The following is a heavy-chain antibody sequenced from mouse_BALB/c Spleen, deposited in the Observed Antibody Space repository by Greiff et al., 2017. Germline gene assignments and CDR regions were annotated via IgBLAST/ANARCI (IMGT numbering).Heavy chain of an antibody. Sequence: EVQVVESGGGLVQPGASLKLSCAASGFTFSSYTMPWVRQTPEKRLEWVAYISNGGGSTYYPHTVKGRITISRDNAKNTQYLQMSSLKSEDTAMYYGARQHCDYEEGPWFAYGGQGTLVTAS. CDR3: ARQHCDYEEGPWFAY. CDR1: GFTFSSYT. CDR2: ISNGGGST. J-gene: IGHJ3*01. D-gene: IGHD2-4*01. V-gene: IGHV5-12-2*01.